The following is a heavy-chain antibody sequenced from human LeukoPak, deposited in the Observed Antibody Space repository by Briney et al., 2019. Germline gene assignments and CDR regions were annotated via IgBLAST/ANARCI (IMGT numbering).Heavy chain of an antibody. CDR1: GGSIRSYY. D-gene: IGHD4-11*01. J-gene: IGHJ6*03. V-gene: IGHV4-59*01. CDR2: IYYSGST. CDR3: ARSNYYYYYYMDV. Sequence: PSETLSLTCTVSGGSIRSYYWSWIRQSPGKGLEWIGYIYYSGSTNYNPSLKSRVTISVDTSKNQFSLKLSSVTAADTAVYYCARSNYYYYYYMDVWGKGTTVTVSS.